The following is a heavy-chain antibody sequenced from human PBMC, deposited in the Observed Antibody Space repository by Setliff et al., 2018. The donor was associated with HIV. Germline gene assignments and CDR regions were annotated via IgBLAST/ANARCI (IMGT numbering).Heavy chain of an antibody. Sequence: SETLSLTCSVSGGSMRNYYWSWIRQPPRKGLEWVGYISYNGITTYNPSLKSRVTISVAPSKNQFSLKLSSVTAADTAVYYCARQFWMLTTLYFDSLGPGTLVTVSS. V-gene: IGHV4-59*08. CDR2: ISYNGIT. CDR1: GGSMRNYY. J-gene: IGHJ4*02. D-gene: IGHD3-16*01. CDR3: ARQFWMLTTLYFDS.